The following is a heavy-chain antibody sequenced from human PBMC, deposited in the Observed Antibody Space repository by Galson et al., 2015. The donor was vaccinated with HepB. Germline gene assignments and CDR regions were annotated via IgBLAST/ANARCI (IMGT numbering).Heavy chain of an antibody. CDR1: GGSISSSTYY. D-gene: IGHD3-3*01. CDR3: ASHNYDFSNRYYMSYFDY. J-gene: IGHJ4*02. Sequence: SETLSLTCTVSGGSISSSTYYWGWIRQPPGKGLEWIGSINYSGTAFYNPSLQSRVTMSVDTSKNQFSLKLTSVTAADTAVFYCASHNYDFSNRYYMSYFDYWGQGTLVTVSS. V-gene: IGHV4-39*01. CDR2: INYSGTA.